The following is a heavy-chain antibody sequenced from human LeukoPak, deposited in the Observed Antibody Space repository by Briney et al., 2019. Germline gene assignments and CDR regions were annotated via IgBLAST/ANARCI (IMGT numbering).Heavy chain of an antibody. CDR2: ISSNGST. CDR1: GGYINNYY. J-gene: IGHJ3*02. V-gene: IGHV4-4*07. CDR3: ARSFDTHAFDI. Sequence: SETLSLTCTVSGGYINNYYWSWIRQPAGKGLEWIGRISSNGSTNYNPSLKSRVAMSIGTSRNHFSLKLTSVTAADTAIYYCARSFDTHAFDIWGQGTVVTVSS.